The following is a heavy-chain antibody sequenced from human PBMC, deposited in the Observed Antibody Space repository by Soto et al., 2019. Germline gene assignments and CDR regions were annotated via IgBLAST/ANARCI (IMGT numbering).Heavy chain of an antibody. J-gene: IGHJ3*02. D-gene: IGHD3-10*01. CDR3: ARDHPGSYYDAFDI. CDR2: ISAYNGNT. Sequence: RASVKVSCKASGYTFTSYGISWVRQAPGQGLEWMGWISAYNGNTNYAQKLQGRVTMTTDTSTSTAYMELRSLRSDDTAVYYCARDHPGSYYDAFDIWGQGTMVTVSS. V-gene: IGHV1-18*01. CDR1: GYTFTSYG.